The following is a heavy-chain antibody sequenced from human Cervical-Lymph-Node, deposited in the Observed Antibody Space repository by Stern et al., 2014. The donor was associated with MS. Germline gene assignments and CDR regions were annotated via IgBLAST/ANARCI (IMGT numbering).Heavy chain of an antibody. CDR3: ARDLQRIMGATADYYYGMDV. D-gene: IGHD1-26*01. J-gene: IGHJ6*02. Sequence: QVQLGQSGAEVKKPGASLKVSCKTSGYTFISYGITWVRQAPGQGLEWMGWISGYNGKTNYAQKFQGRVTLTTDTSTSTAYMELRSLRSDDTAVYYCARDLQRIMGATADYYYGMDVWGQGTTVTVSS. CDR1: GYTFISYG. CDR2: ISGYNGKT. V-gene: IGHV1-18*01.